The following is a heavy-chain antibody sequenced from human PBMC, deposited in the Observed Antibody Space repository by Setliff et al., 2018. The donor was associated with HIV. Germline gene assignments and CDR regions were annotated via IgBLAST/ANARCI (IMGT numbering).Heavy chain of an antibody. D-gene: IGHD6-19*01. CDR3: ATLKEQWLSEGGFDY. J-gene: IGHJ4*02. CDR1: GYTLSELS. V-gene: IGHV1-24*01. CDR2: FDPQDGET. Sequence: ASVKVSCKVYGYTLSELSIHWVRQAPGKGLEWMGYFDPQDGETLYAQNFQGRVTMTEDPPTDTAYLELSGLRFEDTAVYYCATLKEQWLSEGGFDYWGQGTLVTVSS.